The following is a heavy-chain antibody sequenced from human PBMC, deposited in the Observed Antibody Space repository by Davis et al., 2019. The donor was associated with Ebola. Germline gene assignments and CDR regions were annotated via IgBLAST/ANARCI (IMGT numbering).Heavy chain of an antibody. CDR1: GYSFPTYW. J-gene: IGHJ4*02. CDR3: ARQCTTSWDS. CDR2: IYPGDSDT. Sequence: GESLKISCKGSGYSFPTYWIDWVRQMPGKGLEWMGIIYPGDSDTRYSPSFQGQVTISADKSINTAYLHWNSLKASDTATYYCARQCTTSWDSWGQGTLVTVSS. D-gene: IGHD2-2*01. V-gene: IGHV5-51*01.